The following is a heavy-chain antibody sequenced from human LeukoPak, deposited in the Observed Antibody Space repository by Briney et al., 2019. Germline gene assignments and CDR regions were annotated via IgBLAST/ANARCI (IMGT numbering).Heavy chain of an antibody. CDR3: ARLRSSSFYYCYMDV. V-gene: IGHV3-53*01. D-gene: IGHD6-6*01. CDR2: IYSGGRT. J-gene: IGHJ6*03. Sequence: GGSLRLSCAASRFTVRSNYMSWVRQAPGKGLEWVSVIYSGGRTCYADAVKGRFTISRDNSKNTLYLQMNSLRAEGTAVYYCARLRSSSFYYCYMDVWGKGTTVTVSS. CDR1: RFTVRSNY.